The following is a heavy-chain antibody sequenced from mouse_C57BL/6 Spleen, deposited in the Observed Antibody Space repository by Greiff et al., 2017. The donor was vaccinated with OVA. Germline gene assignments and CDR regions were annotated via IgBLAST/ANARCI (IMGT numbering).Heavy chain of an antibody. CDR3: ARASYLHCFDY. J-gene: IGHJ2*01. Sequence: EVQLVESGPGLVKPSQSLSLTCSVTGYSITSGYYWNWIRQFPGNKLEWMGYISYDGSNNYNPSLKNRISITRDTSKNQFFQKLKSVTTEDTATYYCARASYLHCFDYWGQGTTLTVSS. D-gene: IGHD5-1*01. CDR2: ISYDGSN. V-gene: IGHV3-6*01. CDR1: GYSITSGYY.